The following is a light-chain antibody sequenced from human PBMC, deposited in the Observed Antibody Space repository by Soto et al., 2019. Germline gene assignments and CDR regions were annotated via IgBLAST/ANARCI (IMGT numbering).Light chain of an antibody. CDR3: QQRNTWPPIT. CDR2: DAF. J-gene: IGKJ5*01. CDR1: QSVRTY. V-gene: IGKV3-11*01. Sequence: IDLRHYQVTLSFSRGEIAALSFRASQSVRTYLAWYQVKPGQAPRLLIYDAFRRASGVPARFSGSGSGTDFTLTISSLEPEDFALYYCQQRNTWPPITIGQGTRLEIK.